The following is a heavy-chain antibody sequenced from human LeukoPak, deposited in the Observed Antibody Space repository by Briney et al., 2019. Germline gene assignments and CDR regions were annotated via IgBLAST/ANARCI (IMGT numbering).Heavy chain of an antibody. CDR1: GYSISSGYY. CDR3: ARVMSGSSTYFDY. Sequence: KPAGTLSLTCAASGYSISSGYYCGFIRQPPGKGLEWVGIVYDSGSTYYNPSLKSRVTISVDTSRTQFSLKLSSVTAADTAVYYCARVMSGSSTYFDYWGQGTLVTVSS. J-gene: IGHJ4*02. D-gene: IGHD1-26*01. CDR2: VYDSGST. V-gene: IGHV4-38-2*01.